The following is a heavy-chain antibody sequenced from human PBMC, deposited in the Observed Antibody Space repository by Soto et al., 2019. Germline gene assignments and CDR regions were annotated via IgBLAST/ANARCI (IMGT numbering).Heavy chain of an antibody. CDR2: IRSKAYGGTT. V-gene: IGHV3-49*04. CDR3: TSPPLSRPDAGLFDY. CDR1: GFTFGDYA. J-gene: IGHJ4*02. D-gene: IGHD3-10*01. Sequence: GGSLRLSCTASGFTFGDYAMSWVRQAPGKGLEWVGFIRSKAYGGTTEYAASVKGRFTISRDDSKSIAYLQMNSLKTEDTAVYYCTSPPLSRPDAGLFDYWGQGTLVTVSS.